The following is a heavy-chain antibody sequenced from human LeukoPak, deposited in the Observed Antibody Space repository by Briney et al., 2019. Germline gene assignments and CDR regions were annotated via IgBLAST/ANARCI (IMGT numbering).Heavy chain of an antibody. CDR3: SSSDYVYYFDY. CDR1: AGSLDSSSYY. CDR2: IYYSGST. V-gene: IGHV4-39*01. D-gene: IGHD4/OR15-4a*01. J-gene: IGHJ4*02. Sequence: RSETLSLTCTVSAGSLDSSSYYWGWIRQPPGKGLEWIGSIYYSGSTYYNPSLKSRVTISVDPSKNQFSLKLSSVTAADTAVYYCSSSDYVYYFDYWGQGTLVTVSS.